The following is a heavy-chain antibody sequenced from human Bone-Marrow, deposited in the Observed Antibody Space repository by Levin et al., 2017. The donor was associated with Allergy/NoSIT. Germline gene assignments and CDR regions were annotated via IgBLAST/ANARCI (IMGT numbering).Heavy chain of an antibody. D-gene: IGHD6-13*01. Sequence: GESLKISCKASGYTFTGYYMHWVRQAPGQGLEWMGWINPNSGGTNYAQKFQGRVTMTRDTSISTAYMELSRLRSDDTAVYYCARALRIAAAGSFDYWGQGTLVTVSS. CDR2: INPNSGGT. J-gene: IGHJ4*02. V-gene: IGHV1-2*02. CDR1: GYTFTGYY. CDR3: ARALRIAAAGSFDY.